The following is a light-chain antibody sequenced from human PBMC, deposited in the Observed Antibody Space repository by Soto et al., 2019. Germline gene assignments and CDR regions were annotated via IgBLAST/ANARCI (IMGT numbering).Light chain of an antibody. V-gene: IGLV2-14*01. Sequence: QSALTQPASVSGSPGQSITISCTGTSSDVGGYNYVSWYQQHPGKDPKLMIYDVSNRPSGVSNRFSGSKSGNTASLTISGLQAEDEADYYCSSYTSSSTSLYVFGTGTKLTVL. CDR1: SSDVGGYNY. J-gene: IGLJ1*01. CDR2: DVS. CDR3: SSYTSSSTSLYV.